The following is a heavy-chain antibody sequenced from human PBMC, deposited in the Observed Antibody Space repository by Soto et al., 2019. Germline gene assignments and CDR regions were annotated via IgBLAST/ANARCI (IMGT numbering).Heavy chain of an antibody. Sequence: QVQLQQWGAGLLKPSETLSLTCAVYGGSFSGYYWSWIRQPPGKGLEWIGEINHSGSTNYNPSLKSRVTISVDTXXXXXXXXXXXXXXXXXXXXXXXXXYYYYGMDVWGQGTTVTVSS. J-gene: IGHJ6*02. CDR3: XXXYYYYGMDV. V-gene: IGHV4-34*01. CDR1: GGSFSGYY. CDR2: INHSGST.